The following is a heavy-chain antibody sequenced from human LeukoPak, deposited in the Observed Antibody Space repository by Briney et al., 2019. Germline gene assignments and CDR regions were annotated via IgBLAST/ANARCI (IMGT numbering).Heavy chain of an antibody. J-gene: IGHJ4*02. CDR2: ISGSGGST. V-gene: IGHV3-23*01. CDR1: GFTFSSYA. D-gene: IGHD3-10*01. CDR3: AKVCYGSGSYYPLDY. Sequence: GGSLRLSCAASGFTFSSYAMSWVRQAPGKGLEWVSAISGSGGSTYYADSVKGRFTISRDNSKNTLYLQMNSLRAEDTAVYYCAKVCYGSGSYYPLDYWGQGTLVTVSS.